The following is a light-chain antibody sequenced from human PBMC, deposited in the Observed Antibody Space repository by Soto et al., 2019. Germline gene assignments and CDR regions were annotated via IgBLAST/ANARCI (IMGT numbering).Light chain of an antibody. J-gene: IGLJ1*01. Sequence: QSVLTQPPSASGSPGQSVTISCTGTTSDIGRYNYVSWYQQHPGTAPKLIIYEVRKRPSGVSSRFSGSKSGNTASLTISGLQADDESDYYCSSFADSSARDYVFGGGTKLTVL. CDR1: TSDIGRYNY. CDR3: SSFADSSARDYV. V-gene: IGLV2-8*01. CDR2: EVR.